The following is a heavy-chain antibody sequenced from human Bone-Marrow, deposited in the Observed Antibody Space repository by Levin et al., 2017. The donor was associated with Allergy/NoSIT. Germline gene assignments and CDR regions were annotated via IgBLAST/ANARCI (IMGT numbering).Heavy chain of an antibody. D-gene: IGHD6-13*01. J-gene: IGHJ6*02. CDR3: VRFGSSSWSRAGGLDV. Sequence: SETLSLTCTVSGGSLSSYHWTWIRQPPGKGLEWIGYIYNSGSTSYNPALNSRVTISVETSRKQISLKLASVTASDTAVYYCVRFGSSSWSRAGGLDVWGQGTTVTVSS. CDR2: IYNSGST. CDR1: GGSLSSYH. V-gene: IGHV4-59*01.